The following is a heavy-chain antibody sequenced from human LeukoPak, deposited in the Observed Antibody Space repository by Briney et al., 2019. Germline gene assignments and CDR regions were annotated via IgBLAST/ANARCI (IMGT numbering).Heavy chain of an antibody. CDR3: ARDLSHRYYHRTGYAFDY. D-gene: IGHD3-22*01. J-gene: IGHJ4*02. CDR2: ITPSGGI. V-gene: IGHV1-46*01. Sequence: ASVKVSCKASGYTFSNYDMNWVRQAPGQGLEWMGMITPSGGISYAQKFQGRVTMTRDTSTSTVYMDLSSLRSEDTAVYYCARDLSHRYYHRTGYAFDYWGQGTLVTVSS. CDR1: GYTFSNYD.